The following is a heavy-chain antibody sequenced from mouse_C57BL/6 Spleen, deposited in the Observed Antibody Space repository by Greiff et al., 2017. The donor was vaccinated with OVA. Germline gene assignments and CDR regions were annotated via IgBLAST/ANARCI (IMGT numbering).Heavy chain of an antibody. CDR3: ASLITTEELAY. D-gene: IGHD1-1*01. CDR1: GYSITSVYY. CDR2: ISYGGSD. V-gene: IGHV3-6*01. J-gene: IGHJ3*01. Sequence: EVQLQQSGPGLVKPSQSLSLTCSVTGYSITSVYYWNWIRQFPGNKLVWMGYISYGGSDNYNPSIKNRISITRETSKNQFFLKLNAVTTEDTARYYRASLITTEELAYWGQGTLVTVSA.